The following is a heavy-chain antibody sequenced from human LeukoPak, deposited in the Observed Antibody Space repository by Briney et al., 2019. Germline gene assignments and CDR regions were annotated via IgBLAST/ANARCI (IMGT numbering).Heavy chain of an antibody. CDR1: GYTFTSYD. J-gene: IGHJ6*03. CDR3: ARGAPPYYYYYYMDV. CDR2: MNPNSGNT. Sequence: GASVKVSCKASGYTFTSYDINWVRQATGQGLEWMGWMNPNSGNTGYAQKFQGRVTITRNTSISTAYMELSSLRSEDTAVYYCARGAPPYYYYYYMDVWGKGTTVTISS. V-gene: IGHV1-8*03.